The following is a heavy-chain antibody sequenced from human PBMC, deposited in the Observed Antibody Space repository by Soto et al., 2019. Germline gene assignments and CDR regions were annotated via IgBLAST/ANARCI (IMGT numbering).Heavy chain of an antibody. Sequence: GESLKISCKGSGYSFTSYWIRWGRQMPGKDLEWMGIIYPGDSDTRYSPYFQGHDTISADKSLGTAYLQWSSLEPSVAAMYYCARRQQWLGEAVYHSAMDVWGKGPTVIGSS. J-gene: IGHJ6*04. D-gene: IGHD6-19*01. V-gene: IGHV5-51*01. CDR1: GYSFTSYW. CDR3: ARRQQWLGEAVYHSAMDV. CDR2: IYPGDSDT.